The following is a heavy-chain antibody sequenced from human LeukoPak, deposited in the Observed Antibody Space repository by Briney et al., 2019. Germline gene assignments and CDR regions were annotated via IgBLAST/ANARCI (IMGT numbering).Heavy chain of an antibody. V-gene: IGHV3-30*02. Sequence: GGSLRLSCAASGFPFSSYGMHWVRQAPGKGLEWVAFIPYDGSDKFYADSVKGRFTISRDNSKNTLYLQMNSLRAEDTAVYYCAAMTSVTTGDYWGRGTLDTVSS. CDR2: IPYDGSDK. CDR3: AAMTSVTTGDY. D-gene: IGHD4-11*01. J-gene: IGHJ4*02. CDR1: GFPFSSYG.